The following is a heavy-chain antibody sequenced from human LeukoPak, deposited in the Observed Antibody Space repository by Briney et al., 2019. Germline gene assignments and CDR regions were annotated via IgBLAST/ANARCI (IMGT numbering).Heavy chain of an antibody. V-gene: IGHV1-2*04. D-gene: IGHD2-2*01. J-gene: IGHJ4*02. Sequence: ASVKVSCKASGYTFTSYDINWVRQATGQGLEWKGWINPNSGGTNYAQKFQGWVTMTRDTSISTAYMELSRLRSDDTAVYYCARGYSDCSSTSCYLGEFDYWGQGTLVTVSS. CDR1: GYTFTSYD. CDR3: ARGYSDCSSTSCYLGEFDY. CDR2: INPNSGGT.